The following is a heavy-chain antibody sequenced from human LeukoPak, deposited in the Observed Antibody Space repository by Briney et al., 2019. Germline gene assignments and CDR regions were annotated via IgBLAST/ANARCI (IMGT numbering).Heavy chain of an antibody. D-gene: IGHD3-3*01. J-gene: IGHJ4*02. CDR1: GFTFSSYG. V-gene: IGHV3-30*02. CDR2: IRYDGSNK. CDR3: AKERIRFLEWYPGVFDY. Sequence: GGSLRLSCAASGFTFSSYGMHWVRQAPGKGLEWVAFIRYDGSNKYYADSVKGRFTISRDNSKNTLYLQMNSLRAGDTAVYYCAKERIRFLEWYPGVFDYWGQGTLVTVSS.